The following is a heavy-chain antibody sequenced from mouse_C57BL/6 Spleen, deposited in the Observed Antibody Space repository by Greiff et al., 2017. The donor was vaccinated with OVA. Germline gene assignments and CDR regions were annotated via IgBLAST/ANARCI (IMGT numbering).Heavy chain of an antibody. Sequence: VQLQQSGPELVKPGASVKIPCKASGYTFTDYNMDWVKQSHGKSLEWIGDINPNNGGTIYNQKFKGKATLTVDKSSSTAYMELRSLTSEDTAVYYCAREDDGYSAWFAYWGQGTLVTVSA. CDR2: INPNNGGT. J-gene: IGHJ3*01. V-gene: IGHV1-18*01. CDR3: AREDDGYSAWFAY. CDR1: GYTFTDYN. D-gene: IGHD2-3*01.